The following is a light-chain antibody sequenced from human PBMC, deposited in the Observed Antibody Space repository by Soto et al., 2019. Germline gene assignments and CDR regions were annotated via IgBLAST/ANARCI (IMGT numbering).Light chain of an antibody. CDR2: PXS. CDR1: QDIRNE. V-gene: IGKV1-6*02. Sequence: IDMTHYQLSLAASGGEIVTITCLASQDIRNEFCWCQQKPGTAPKXRXDPXSSLPIGCPSRFSGSGSGTDFTRTISGHQLDDFDSYYWLQERGDPRPFGQGTKVDIK. CDR3: LQERGDPRP. J-gene: IGKJ1*01.